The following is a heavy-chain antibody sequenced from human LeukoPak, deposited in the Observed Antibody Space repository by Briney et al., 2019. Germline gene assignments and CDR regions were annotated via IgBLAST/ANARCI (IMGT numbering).Heavy chain of an antibody. Sequence: ASETLSLTCTVSGGSISSYYWSWIRQPPGKGLEWIGYIYYSGSTNYNPSLKSRVTISVDTSKNQFSLRLTSVTAADTAVYYCARATYYYDSSAYYYMDVWGKGTTVTVSS. CDR1: GGSISSYY. J-gene: IGHJ6*03. CDR3: ARATYYYDSSAYYYMDV. V-gene: IGHV4-59*01. CDR2: IYYSGST. D-gene: IGHD3-22*01.